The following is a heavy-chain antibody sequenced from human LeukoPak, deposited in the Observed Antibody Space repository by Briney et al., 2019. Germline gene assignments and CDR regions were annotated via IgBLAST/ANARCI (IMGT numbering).Heavy chain of an antibody. CDR1: GFTFSSYG. D-gene: IGHD4-17*01. V-gene: IGHV3-30*03. Sequence: PGGSLRLSCAASGFTFSSYGMSWVRQAPGKGLEWVAVISYDGSNKYYADSVKGRFTISRDNSKNTLYLQMNSLRAEDTAVYYCARYGPYDYWGQGTLVTVSS. CDR2: ISYDGSNK. CDR3: ARYGPYDY. J-gene: IGHJ4*02.